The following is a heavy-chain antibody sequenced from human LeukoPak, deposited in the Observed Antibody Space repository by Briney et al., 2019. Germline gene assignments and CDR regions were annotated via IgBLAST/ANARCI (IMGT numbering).Heavy chain of an antibody. CDR2: IYSGGST. CDR3: ARVFRPSLTVFIIRGAFDI. Sequence: GGSLRLSCAASGFTVSSNYMSWVRQAPGRGLEWVSVIYSGGSTYYADSAKGRFTISRDNSKNTLYLQMNSLRVEDTAVYYCARVFRPSLTVFIIRGAFDIWGQGTMVTVSS. CDR1: GFTVSSNY. V-gene: IGHV3-66*01. D-gene: IGHD3-3*01. J-gene: IGHJ3*02.